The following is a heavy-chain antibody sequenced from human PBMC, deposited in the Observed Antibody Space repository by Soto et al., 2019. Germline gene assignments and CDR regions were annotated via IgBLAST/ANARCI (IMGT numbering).Heavy chain of an antibody. CDR3: ARDGRPAAGPALGWNYFDY. J-gene: IGHJ4*02. D-gene: IGHD6-13*01. V-gene: IGHV4-59*01. CDR2: IYYSGST. CDR1: GVSINNYY. Sequence: SETLSLTCTVSGVSINNYYWSWIRQPPGKGLEWIGYIYYSGSTTYNPSLKSRVTISVDTSKNQFSLKLRSVTAADTAVYYCARDGRPAAGPALGWNYFDYWGQGTLVTVSS.